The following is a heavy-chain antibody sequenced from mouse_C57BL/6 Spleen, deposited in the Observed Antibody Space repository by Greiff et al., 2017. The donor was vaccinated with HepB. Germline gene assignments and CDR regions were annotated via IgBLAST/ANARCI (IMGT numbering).Heavy chain of an antibody. V-gene: IGHV1-55*01. CDR2: IYPGSGST. D-gene: IGHD1-1*01. Sequence: QVQLQQPGAELVKPGASVKMSCKASGYTFTSYWITWVKQRPGQGLEWIGDIYPGSGSTNYNEKFKSKATLTVDTSSSTAYMQLSSLTSEDSAVYYCARRYYGSKYAMDYWGQGTSVTFSS. J-gene: IGHJ4*01. CDR3: ARRYYGSKYAMDY. CDR1: GYTFTSYW.